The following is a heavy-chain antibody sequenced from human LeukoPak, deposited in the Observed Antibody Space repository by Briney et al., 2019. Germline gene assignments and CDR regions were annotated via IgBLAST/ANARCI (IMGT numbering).Heavy chain of an antibody. CDR3: ARAGGQLRVDY. V-gene: IGHV4-59*01. CDR1: GDSISNYY. D-gene: IGHD2-2*01. Sequence: SETLSLTCTVSGDSISNYYWNWIRQPPGKGPEWIGYIYYSGSTNYNPSLKSRATISVDTSKNQFSLKVSSVTAADTAVYYCARAGGQLRVDYWGQGTLVTVSS. J-gene: IGHJ4*02. CDR2: IYYSGST.